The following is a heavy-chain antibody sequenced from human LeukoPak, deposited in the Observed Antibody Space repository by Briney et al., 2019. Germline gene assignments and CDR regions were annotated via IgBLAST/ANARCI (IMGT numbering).Heavy chain of an antibody. J-gene: IGHJ4*02. CDR1: GYTFTNYG. D-gene: IGHD2-2*01. CDR3: ARDSIIVVVPAAMVIDY. CDR2: ISTYNGNT. V-gene: IGHV1-18*01. Sequence: ASVKVSCKASGYTFTNYGISWVRQAPGQGLEWMGWISTYNGNTNYAQNLQGRVTMTTDTFTSTAYMELRSLRSDDTAVYYCARDSIIVVVPAAMVIDYWGQGTLVTVSS.